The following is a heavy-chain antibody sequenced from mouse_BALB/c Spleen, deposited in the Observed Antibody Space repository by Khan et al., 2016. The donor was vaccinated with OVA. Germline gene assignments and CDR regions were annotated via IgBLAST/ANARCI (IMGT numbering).Heavy chain of an antibody. CDR2: ISSGDYT. V-gene: IGHV5-6-5*01. CDR3: TREYWFAY. CDR1: GFTFSNYA. J-gene: IGHJ3*01. Sequence: VELVESGGGLVKPGGSLKLSCAASGFTFSNYAMSWVRQSPEKRLEWVASISSGDYTYYSESVKGRFTISRDNARNILYLQMSSLRSEDTAMYCCTREYWFAYWGQGTLVTVSA.